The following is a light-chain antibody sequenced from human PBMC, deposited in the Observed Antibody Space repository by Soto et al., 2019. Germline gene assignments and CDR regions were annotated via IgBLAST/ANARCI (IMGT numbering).Light chain of an antibody. CDR2: TTS. V-gene: IGKV1D-13*01. Sequence: AIQLTQSPSSLATSVGNRVTITCRPSQGISRALSWYQQKPGNAPKLLIWTTSNLLSGVPSRFSASGSDTEFTLTVSGLQPEDFATYYCQQHYNYPLTFGGGTKV. CDR1: QGISRA. J-gene: IGKJ4*01. CDR3: QQHYNYPLT.